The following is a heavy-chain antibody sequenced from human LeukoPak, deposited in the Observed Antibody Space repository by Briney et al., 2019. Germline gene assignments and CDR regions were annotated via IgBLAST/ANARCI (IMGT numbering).Heavy chain of an antibody. D-gene: IGHD5-18*01. CDR2: IYLGDSNA. Sequence: PGESLKISCKGSGYSFTRYWIGWVRQMPGKGLEWMGIIYLGDSNARYSPSFQGQVTISADKSINTAYLQWSSLEASDTAIYYCARLEGGRIQLWLGEAFDFWGQGTMVTVSS. V-gene: IGHV5-51*01. CDR1: GYSFTRYW. CDR3: ARLEGGRIQLWLGEAFDF. J-gene: IGHJ3*01.